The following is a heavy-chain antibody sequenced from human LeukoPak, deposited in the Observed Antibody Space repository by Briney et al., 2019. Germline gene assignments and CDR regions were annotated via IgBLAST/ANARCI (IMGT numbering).Heavy chain of an antibody. CDR1: GGSISSGGYY. V-gene: IGHV4-31*03. Sequence: SQTLSLTCTVSGGSISSGGYYWSWIRQHPGKGLEWIGYIYYSGSTYYNPSLKSRVTISVDTSKNQFSLRLSSVTAADTAVYYCARDSSSYSSGWYGFDYWGQGTLVTVSS. CDR3: ARDSSSYSSGWYGFDY. J-gene: IGHJ4*02. D-gene: IGHD6-19*01. CDR2: IYYSGST.